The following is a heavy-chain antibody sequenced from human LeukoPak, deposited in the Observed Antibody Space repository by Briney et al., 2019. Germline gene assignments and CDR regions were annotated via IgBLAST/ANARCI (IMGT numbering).Heavy chain of an antibody. V-gene: IGHV3-43*01. D-gene: IGHD3-3*01. Sequence: GGRVRVSGVAAGLKKEGNTMHWVRQTAGRGLEWVSFITWKSHRTHYADSVRGRFTVARDNSNDSMHLEMNSLKTEDTGLYHCASEVGYRSLGYLGQGTLVTVSS. CDR3: ASEVGYRSLGY. CDR2: ITWKSHRT. J-gene: IGHJ4*02. CDR1: GLKKEGNT.